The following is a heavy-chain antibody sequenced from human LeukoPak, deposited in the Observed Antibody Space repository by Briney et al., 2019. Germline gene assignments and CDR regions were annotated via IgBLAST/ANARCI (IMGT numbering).Heavy chain of an antibody. CDR2: ISGSDGSS. CDR1: GFTFNSFA. CDR3: AKSLGVGGYTRYKGFDH. J-gene: IGHJ4*02. V-gene: IGHV3-23*01. Sequence: GGSLRLSCAASGFTFNSFAMNWFRQAPGKGLEWGSSISGSDGSSHYADFVKGRFTISRDNSKNTLHLQMNSLRAEDTAVYYCAKSLGVGGYTRYKGFDHWGQGTLVTVSS. D-gene: IGHD3-16*02.